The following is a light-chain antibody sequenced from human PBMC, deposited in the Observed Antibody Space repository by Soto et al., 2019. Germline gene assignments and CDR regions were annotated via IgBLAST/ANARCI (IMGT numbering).Light chain of an antibody. J-gene: IGLJ2*01. CDR3: SSYTGSSTLVV. Sequence: QSALTQPPSVSGSPGQSVSISCTGTSNDVGRYKHVSWYQQAPGTAPKLMIFDVSNRPSGVPDRFSGSKSGNTASLTISGLQAEDEADYYGSSYTGSSTLVVFGGGIKLTVL. V-gene: IGLV2-18*02. CDR2: DVS. CDR1: SNDVGRYKH.